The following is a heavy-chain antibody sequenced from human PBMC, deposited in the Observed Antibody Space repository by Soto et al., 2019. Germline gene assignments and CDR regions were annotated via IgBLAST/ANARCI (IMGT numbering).Heavy chain of an antibody. CDR3: ARGYHYDILTGYDWFDP. CDR1: GGSIGSGGYY. Sequence: SETRSLTCPVAGGSIGSGGYYWSCIRQHPGKGLEWIGYIYYSGSTYYNPSLKSRVTISVDTSKNQFSLKLSSVTAADTAVYYCARGYHYDILTGYDWFDPWGQGTLVTVS. CDR2: IYYSGST. J-gene: IGHJ5*02. D-gene: IGHD3-9*01. V-gene: IGHV4-31*03.